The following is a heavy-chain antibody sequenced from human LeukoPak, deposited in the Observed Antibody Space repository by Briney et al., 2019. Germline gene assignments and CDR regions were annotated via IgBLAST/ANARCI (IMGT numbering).Heavy chain of an antibody. CDR3: ARDCTTTSCYWSGGPFDY. D-gene: IGHD2-2*01. J-gene: IGHJ4*02. CDR2: IKQDGSEK. Sequence: GGSLRLSCAASGFTFSNYWMSWVRQAPGKGLEWVAHIKQDGSEKYYVDSVKGRFTISRDNAKNSLYLQMNSLRAEGTAVYYCARDCTTTSCYWSGGPFDYWGQGTLVTVSS. CDR1: GFTFSNYW. V-gene: IGHV3-7*01.